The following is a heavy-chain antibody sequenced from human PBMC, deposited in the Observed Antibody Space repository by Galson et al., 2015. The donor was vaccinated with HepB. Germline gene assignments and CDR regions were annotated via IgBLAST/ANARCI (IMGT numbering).Heavy chain of an antibody. Sequence: SLRLSCAASGFTFSSYAMSWVRQAPGKGLEWVSTISGSGGSTYYAGSVKGRFTISRDNSKNTLYLQMNSLRAEETAVYYCAKDFLPGGNFGFTYESWGQGTLVTVSS. J-gene: IGHJ5*02. D-gene: IGHD4-23*01. V-gene: IGHV3-23*01. CDR1: GFTFSSYA. CDR2: ISGSGGST. CDR3: AKDFLPGGNFGFTYES.